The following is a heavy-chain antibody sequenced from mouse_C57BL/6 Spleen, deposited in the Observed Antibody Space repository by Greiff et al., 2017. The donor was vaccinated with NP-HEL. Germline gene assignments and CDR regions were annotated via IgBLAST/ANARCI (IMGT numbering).Heavy chain of an antibody. Sequence: QVQLQQPGAELVKPGASVKLSCKASGYTFTSYWMHWVKQRPGQGLEWIGMIHPNSGSTNYNEKFKSKATLTVDKSSSTAYMQLSSLTSEDSAVYYCARSSYYGSSYGGAYWGQGTLVTVSA. D-gene: IGHD1-1*01. CDR2: IHPNSGST. CDR1: GYTFTSYW. V-gene: IGHV1-64*01. CDR3: ARSSYYGSSYGGAY. J-gene: IGHJ3*01.